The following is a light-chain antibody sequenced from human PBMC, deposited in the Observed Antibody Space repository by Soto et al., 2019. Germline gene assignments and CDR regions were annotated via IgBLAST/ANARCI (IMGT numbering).Light chain of an antibody. J-gene: IGLJ3*02. Sequence: QSALTQPASVSGSPGQSITISCTGTRSDIGGYNYVSWYQQHPGNPPKLMIYEVSNRPSGVSNRFSGSKSGNTASLTISGLQAEDEADYYWSSHTTSNTQVFGGGTKLTVL. CDR3: SSHTTSNTQV. V-gene: IGLV2-14*01. CDR2: EVS. CDR1: RSDIGGYNY.